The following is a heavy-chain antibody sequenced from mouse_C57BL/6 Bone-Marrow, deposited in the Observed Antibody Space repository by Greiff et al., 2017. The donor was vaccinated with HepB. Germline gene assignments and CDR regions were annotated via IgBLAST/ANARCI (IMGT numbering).Heavy chain of an antibody. D-gene: IGHD2-5*01. J-gene: IGHJ1*03. CDR3: ARERNSNYVWYFDV. CDR2: IDPANGNT. Sequence: EVKVVESVAELVRPGASVKLSCTASGFNIKNTYMHWVKQRPEQGLEWIGRIDPANGNTKYAPKFQGKATITADTSSNTAYLQLSSLTSEDTAIYYCARERNSNYVWYFDVWGTGTTLTVSS. CDR1: GFNIKNTY. V-gene: IGHV14-3*01.